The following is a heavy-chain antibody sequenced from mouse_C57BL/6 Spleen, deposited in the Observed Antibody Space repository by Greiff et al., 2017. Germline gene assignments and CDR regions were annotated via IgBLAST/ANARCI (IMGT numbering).Heavy chain of an antibody. V-gene: IGHV1-15*01. Sequence: QVQLQHSGAELVRPGASVTLSCKASGYTFTDYEMHWVKQTPVHGLEWIGAIDPETGGTAYNQKFKGKAILTADKSSSTAYMELRILTSEYSAVYYCTRVSLYDGDDGFAYWGQGTLVTVSA. J-gene: IGHJ3*01. CDR2: IDPETGGT. CDR3: TRVSLYDGDDGFAY. CDR1: GYTFTDYE. D-gene: IGHD2-2*01.